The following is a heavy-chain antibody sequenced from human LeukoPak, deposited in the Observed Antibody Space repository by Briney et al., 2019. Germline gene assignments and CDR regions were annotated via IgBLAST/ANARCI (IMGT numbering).Heavy chain of an antibody. J-gene: IGHJ4*02. D-gene: IGHD3-22*01. Sequence: SQTLSLTCSVSGGSIGSGRYFWSWIRQHPGKGPEWIGYIYHSGNTYYSPSLKSRVTISMDTSENQFSLNLSSMTAADTAVYYCARDISDGYYAYWGQGTLVTVSS. CDR2: IYHSGNT. V-gene: IGHV4-31*03. CDR1: GGSIGSGRYF. CDR3: ARDISDGYYAY.